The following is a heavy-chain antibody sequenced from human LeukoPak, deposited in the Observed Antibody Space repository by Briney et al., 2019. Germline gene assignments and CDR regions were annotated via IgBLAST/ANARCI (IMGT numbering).Heavy chain of an antibody. Sequence: GGSLRLSCAASGFTFSSYWMHWVRQAPGKGLVWVSRINTDGSSSSYADSVKGRFTISRDNAKNTLYLQMNSLRAEDTAVYYCARGGRQQLALFDYWGQGTLVTVSS. CDR1: GFTFSSYW. CDR3: ARGGRQQLALFDY. J-gene: IGHJ4*02. CDR2: INTDGSSS. V-gene: IGHV3-74*01. D-gene: IGHD6-13*01.